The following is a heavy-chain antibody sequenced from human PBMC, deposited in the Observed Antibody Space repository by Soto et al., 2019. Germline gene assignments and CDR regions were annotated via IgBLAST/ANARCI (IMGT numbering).Heavy chain of an antibody. J-gene: IGHJ3*02. CDR1: GGTFSSYA. Sequence: SVKVSCKASGGTFSSYAISWVRQAPGQGLEWMGGIIPIFGTANYAQKFQGRVTITADESTSTAYMELSSLRSEDTAVYYCARDRATMFPDAFDIWGQGTMVTVSS. D-gene: IGHD3-10*02. CDR3: ARDRATMFPDAFDI. V-gene: IGHV1-69*13. CDR2: IIPIFGTA.